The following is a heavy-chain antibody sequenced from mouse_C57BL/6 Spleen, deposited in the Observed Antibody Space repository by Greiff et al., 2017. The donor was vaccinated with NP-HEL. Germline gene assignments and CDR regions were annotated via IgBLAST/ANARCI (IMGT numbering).Heavy chain of an antibody. D-gene: IGHD3-2*02. V-gene: IGHV3-6*01. CDR3: ARDDSSGAYYYAMDY. J-gene: IGHJ4*01. CDR2: ISYDGSN. Sequence: VQLQQSGPGLVKPSQSLSLTCSVTGYSITSGYYWNWIRQFPGNKLEWMGYISYDGSNNYNPSLKNRISITRDTSKNQFFLKLNSVTTEDTATYYCARDDSSGAYYYAMDYWGQGTSVTVSS. CDR1: GYSITSGYY.